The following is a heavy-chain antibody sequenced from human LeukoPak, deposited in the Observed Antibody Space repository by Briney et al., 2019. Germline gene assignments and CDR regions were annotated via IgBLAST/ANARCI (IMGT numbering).Heavy chain of an antibody. Sequence: GSLRLSCAASGFSFSDAWMSWVRQIPGKGLEWIGSIYYSGSTYYNPSLKSRVTISVDTSMNQFSLKLSSVTAADTAVYYCAASGWYVPTFDYWGQGTLVTVSS. CDR2: IYYSGST. D-gene: IGHD6-19*01. CDR1: GFSFSDAW. V-gene: IGHV4-4*02. CDR3: AASGWYVPTFDY. J-gene: IGHJ4*02.